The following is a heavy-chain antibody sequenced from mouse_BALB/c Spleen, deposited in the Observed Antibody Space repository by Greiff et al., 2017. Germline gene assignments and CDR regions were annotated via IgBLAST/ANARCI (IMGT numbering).Heavy chain of an antibody. V-gene: IGHV1-9*01. D-gene: IGHD2-3*01. Sequence: QVQLQQPGAELMKPGASVKISCKATGYTFSSYWIEWVKQRPGHGLEWIGEILPGSGSTNYNEKFKGKATFTADTSSNTAYMQLSSLTSEDSAVYYCARSWDGYYRYFDVWGAGTTVTVSS. CDR3: ARSWDGYYRYFDV. CDR1: GYTFSSYW. J-gene: IGHJ1*01. CDR2: ILPGSGST.